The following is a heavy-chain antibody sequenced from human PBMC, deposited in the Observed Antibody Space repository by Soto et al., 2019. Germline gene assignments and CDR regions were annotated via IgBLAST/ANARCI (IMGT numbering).Heavy chain of an antibody. Sequence: SGFTFSSYAMRWVRQAPGKGLEWVSAISGSGGSTYYADSVKGRFTISRDNSKNTLYLKMNRLRAEDTAVYYCAKELAYCGGDCYSPDYFDYWGQGTLVNVSS. D-gene: IGHD2-21*02. CDR1: GFTFSSYA. J-gene: IGHJ4*02. CDR2: ISGSGGST. CDR3: AKELAYCGGDCYSPDYFDY. V-gene: IGHV3-23*01.